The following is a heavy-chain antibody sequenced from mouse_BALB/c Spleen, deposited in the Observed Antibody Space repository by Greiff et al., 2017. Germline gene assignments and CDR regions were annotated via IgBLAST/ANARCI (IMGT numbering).Heavy chain of an antibody. Sequence: EVQLQQSGPGLVKPSQSLSLTCSVTGYSITSGYYWNWIRQFPGNKLEWMGYISYDGSNNYNPSLKNRISITRDTSKNQFFLKLNSVTTEDTATYYCARGDDGYYEWYFDVWGAGTTVTVSS. D-gene: IGHD2-3*01. CDR3: ARGDDGYYEWYFDV. J-gene: IGHJ1*01. CDR2: ISYDGSN. V-gene: IGHV3-6*02. CDR1: GYSITSGYY.